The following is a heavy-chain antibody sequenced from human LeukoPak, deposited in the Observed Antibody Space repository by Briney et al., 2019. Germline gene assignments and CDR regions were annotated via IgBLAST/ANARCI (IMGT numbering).Heavy chain of an antibody. J-gene: IGHJ4*02. CDR3: AKSRSGYALFDY. D-gene: IGHD5-12*01. V-gene: IGHV3-23*01. Sequence: GGSLRLSCAASGFTFSSYSMNWVRQAPGKGLEWVSAVSGSGDTKYYADSVKGRFTISRDNSKTTLHLQMDSLRAEDTAVYYCAKSRSGYALFDYWGQGTLVTVSS. CDR1: GFTFSSYS. CDR2: VSGSGDTK.